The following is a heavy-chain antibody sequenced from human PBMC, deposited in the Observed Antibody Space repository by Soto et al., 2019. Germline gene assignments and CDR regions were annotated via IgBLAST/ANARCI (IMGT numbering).Heavy chain of an antibody. CDR2: ISGSSGIT. J-gene: IGHJ6*02. CDR1: GFTFFNYA. Sequence: VGSLRLSCAASGFTFFNYAMSWVRQAPGKGLEWVSGISGSSGITDYADSVKGRFTISRDNSKNTMYLQMKSLRAEDAAVYYCAKDSAYDFRQNPYYYSGMGVWGQPPTVSVSS. D-gene: IGHD5-12*01. CDR3: AKDSAYDFRQNPYYYSGMGV. V-gene: IGHV3-23*01.